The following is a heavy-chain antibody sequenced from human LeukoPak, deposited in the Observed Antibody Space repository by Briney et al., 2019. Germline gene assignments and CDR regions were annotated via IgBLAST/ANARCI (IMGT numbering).Heavy chain of an antibody. CDR1: GGSISSHH. D-gene: IGHD3-3*01. CDR3: ARGRPITLFGVVDY. CDR2: LYYGGCT. J-gene: IGHJ4*02. Sequence: SETLSLTCTVSGGSISSHHWSWIRQPPGKGLEWIGYLYYGGCTTYNPSLQSRVTMSVDSSKNQFSLRLSSVTAADAAIYYCARGRPITLFGVVDYWGQGTLVTVSS. V-gene: IGHV4-59*11.